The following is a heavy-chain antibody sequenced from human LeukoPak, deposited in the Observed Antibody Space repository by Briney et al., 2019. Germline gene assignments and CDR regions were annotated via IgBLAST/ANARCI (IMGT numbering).Heavy chain of an antibody. D-gene: IGHD3/OR15-3a*01. CDR1: GGSISSSSYY. Sequence: SETLSLTCTVSGGSISSSSYYWGWIRQPPGKGLEWIGSIFHSGSTYYNPSLKSRVTISVDTSKNQFSLKLTSVTAADTAVYYCAKQTGSGLFILPGGQGTLVTVSS. V-gene: IGHV4-39*01. J-gene: IGHJ4*02. CDR2: IFHSGST. CDR3: AKQTGSGLFILP.